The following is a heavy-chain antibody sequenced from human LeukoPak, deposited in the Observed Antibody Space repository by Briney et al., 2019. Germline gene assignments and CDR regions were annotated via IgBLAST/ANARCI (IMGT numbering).Heavy chain of an antibody. Sequence: SETLSLTCTVSGGSISSSSYYWGWIRQPSGKGLEWIGSIYYSGSTYYNPSLKSRVTISVDTSKNQFSLKLSSVTAADTAVYYCATGSYYNVGFDYWGQGTLVTVSS. CDR1: GGSISSSSYY. V-gene: IGHV4-39*01. CDR3: ATGSYYNVGFDY. D-gene: IGHD3-10*01. J-gene: IGHJ4*02. CDR2: IYYSGST.